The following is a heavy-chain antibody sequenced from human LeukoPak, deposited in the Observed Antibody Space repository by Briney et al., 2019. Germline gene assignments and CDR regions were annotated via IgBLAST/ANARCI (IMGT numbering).Heavy chain of an antibody. CDR2: IYTSGST. CDR3: ARAYDFWSGYYFDP. Sequence: SETLSLTCTVSGGAISSGSYYWSWIRQPAGKGLEWIGRIYTSGSTNYNPSLKSRVTISVATSKNQFSLKLSSVTAADTAVYYCARAYDFWSGYYFDPWGQGTLVTVSS. J-gene: IGHJ5*02. CDR1: GGAISSGSYY. D-gene: IGHD3-3*01. V-gene: IGHV4-61*02.